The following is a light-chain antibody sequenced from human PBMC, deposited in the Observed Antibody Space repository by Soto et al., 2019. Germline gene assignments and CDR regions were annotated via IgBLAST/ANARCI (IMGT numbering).Light chain of an antibody. CDR3: ATWDDSLNGHVE. CDR2: SNN. CDR1: SSNIGSNT. Sequence: QSVLTQPPSASGTPGQRVTISCSGSSSNIGSNTVNWYQQLPGTAPKLLIYSNNQRPSGVPDRFSGSKSGTSASLAISGLHTEDEADYYCATWDDSLNGHVEFGGGTKVTVL. V-gene: IGLV1-44*01. J-gene: IGLJ2*01.